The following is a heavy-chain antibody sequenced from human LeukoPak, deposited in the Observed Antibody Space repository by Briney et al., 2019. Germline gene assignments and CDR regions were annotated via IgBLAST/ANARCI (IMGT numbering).Heavy chain of an antibody. D-gene: IGHD5-18*01. V-gene: IGHV4-61*02. J-gene: IGHJ4*02. CDR3: ARAWRFTYGRFDY. CDR2: IYTSGST. CDR1: GRSIGSVNNY. Sequence: SETLSLTCAVSGRSIGSVNNYWIWIRQPAGKGLEYIGRIYTSGSTNYNPSLKSRVTISLDRSKNQFSLELTSVTAADTAVYYCARAWRFTYGRFDYWGRGTWSPSPQ.